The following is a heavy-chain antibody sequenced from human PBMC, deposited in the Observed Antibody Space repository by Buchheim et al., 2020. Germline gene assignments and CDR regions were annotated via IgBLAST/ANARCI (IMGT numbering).Heavy chain of an antibody. V-gene: IGHV3-30*03. CDR3: VRDRGAGKYFDF. CDR2: MSSDGSER. J-gene: IGHJ4*02. D-gene: IGHD1-26*01. CDR1: GFTFSSYG. Sequence: QVQLVESGGGVVQPGRSLRLSCAASGFTFSSYGMHWVRQAPGKGLESLAVMSSDGSERYYADSVKGRFTFSRDNSKNTLYLQMNSLRVEDTAVYYCVRDRGAGKYFDFWGQGTL.